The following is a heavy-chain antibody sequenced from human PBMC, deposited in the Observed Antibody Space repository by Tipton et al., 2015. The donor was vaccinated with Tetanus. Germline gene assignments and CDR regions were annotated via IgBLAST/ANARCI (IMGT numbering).Heavy chain of an antibody. CDR1: GFTFSTYG. Sequence: LRLSCAASGFTFSTYGMTWVRQAPGKGLEWLGYISHSGTTNYNPSLMSRVTISMDTSKNQVSLRLTSVTAADTAVYYCARDQGGGRVARLNWFGPWGQGTLVTVSP. CDR2: ISHSGTT. D-gene: IGHD3-16*01. V-gene: IGHV4-59*01. J-gene: IGHJ5*02. CDR3: ARDQGGGRVARLNWFGP.